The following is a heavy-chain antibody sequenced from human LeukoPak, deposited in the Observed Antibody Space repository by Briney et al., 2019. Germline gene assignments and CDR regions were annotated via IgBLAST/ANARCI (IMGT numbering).Heavy chain of an antibody. J-gene: IGHJ4*02. D-gene: IGHD5-18*01. Sequence: KSGGSLRLSCAASGFTFSSYSMNWVRQAPGKGLEWVSSIISSSSYIYYADSVKGRFTISRDNANNSLYLQMNSLGAEDTAVYYWARDFYGYSYGYPIFDYWGQGTLVIVSS. CDR3: ARDFYGYSYGYPIFDY. CDR1: GFTFSSYS. V-gene: IGHV3-21*01. CDR2: IISSSSYI.